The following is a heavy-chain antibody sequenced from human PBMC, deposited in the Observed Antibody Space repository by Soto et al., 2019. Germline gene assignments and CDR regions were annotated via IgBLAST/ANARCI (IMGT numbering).Heavy chain of an antibody. J-gene: IGHJ3*02. CDR2: IIPILGIA. D-gene: IGHD2-15*01. CDR1: GCTFSSYT. CDR3: ARDGPGVVAAYDAFDI. V-gene: IGHV1-69*04. Sequence: SVKVSCKASGCTFSSYTISWVRQAPGQGLEWMGRIIPILGIANYAQKFQGRVTITADKSTSTAYMELSSLRSEDTAVYYCARDGPGVVAAYDAFDIWGQGTMVTVSS.